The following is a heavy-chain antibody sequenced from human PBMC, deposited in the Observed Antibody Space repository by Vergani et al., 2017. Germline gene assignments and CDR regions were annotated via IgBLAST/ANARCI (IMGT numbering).Heavy chain of an antibody. CDR2: ISYDGTNK. D-gene: IGHD2-8*02. J-gene: IGHJ6*03. CDR3: ARDRGDWRYSRYFYNYYMDV. Sequence: VQLVESGGGLVQPGGSLRLSCAASGFTFSSYGIHWVRRAPGKGLEWVALISYDGTNKYYTNSVRGRFTISRDNSKSTLFLQMNSLRVEDMAVYYCARDRGDWRYSRYFYNYYMDVWGKGTTVTVSS. CDR1: GFTFSSYG. V-gene: IGHV3-30*03.